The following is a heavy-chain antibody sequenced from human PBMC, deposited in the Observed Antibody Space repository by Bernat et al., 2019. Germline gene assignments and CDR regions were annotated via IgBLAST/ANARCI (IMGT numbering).Heavy chain of an antibody. CDR1: GFTFSSYS. V-gene: IGHV3-21*01. Sequence: EVQLVESGGGLVKPGGSLRLSCAASGFTFSSYSMNWVRQAPGKGLEWVSSISSSSIYRYYADSVKGRFTTSGDKAKNSLYLQMNSLRAEDTAVYYCARDLSGADYYYYGMDVWGQGTTVTVSS. J-gene: IGHJ6*02. D-gene: IGHD3-9*01. CDR3: ARDLSGADYYYYGMDV. CDR2: ISSSSIYR.